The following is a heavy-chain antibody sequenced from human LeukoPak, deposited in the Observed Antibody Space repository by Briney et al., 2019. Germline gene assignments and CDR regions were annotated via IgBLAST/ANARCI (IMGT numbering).Heavy chain of an antibody. V-gene: IGHV4-30-2*01. CDR1: GGSISSDGYS. Sequence: SETLSLTCAVSGGSISSDGYSWSWIRQPPGKGLEWVGDIYHSGSSYYNPSLKSRVTISVDRSKNQFSLKLSSVTAADTVVYYCARGALECYKNNWCDPWGQGTLVTVSS. J-gene: IGHJ5*02. D-gene: IGHD1-1*01. CDR2: IYHSGSS. CDR3: ARGALECYKNNWCDP.